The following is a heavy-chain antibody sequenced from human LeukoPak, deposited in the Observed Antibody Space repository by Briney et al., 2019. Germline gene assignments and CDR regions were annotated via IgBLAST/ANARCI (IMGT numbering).Heavy chain of an antibody. CDR1: GFTFSSYA. CDR2: ISGSGGST. CDR3: ARDYGRFGELFLGY. J-gene: IGHJ4*02. Sequence: GGSLRLSCAASGFTFSSYAMSWVRQAPGKGLEWVSAISGSGGSTYYADSVKGRFTISRDNSKNTLYLQMNSLRAEDTAVYYCARDYGRFGELFLGYWGQGTLVTVSS. D-gene: IGHD3-10*01. V-gene: IGHV3-23*01.